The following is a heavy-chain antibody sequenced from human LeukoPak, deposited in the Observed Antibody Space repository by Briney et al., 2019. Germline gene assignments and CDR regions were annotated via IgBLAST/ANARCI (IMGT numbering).Heavy chain of an antibody. CDR1: GYTFTDHY. J-gene: IGHJ4*02. V-gene: IGHV1-2*02. CDR2: IHPGRGDT. CDR3: GRDRNWGSDH. D-gene: IGHD7-27*01. Sequence: SVLNTSKALGYTFTDHYFHWLRRAPGQGLEWMGWIHPGRGDTNYAQKFQGRVSLTRDTSISTAYMELSRLTSDDTAVYYCGRDRNWGSDHWGQGTLVSVSS.